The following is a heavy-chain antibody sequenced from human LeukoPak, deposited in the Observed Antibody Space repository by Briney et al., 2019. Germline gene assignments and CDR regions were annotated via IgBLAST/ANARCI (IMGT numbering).Heavy chain of an antibody. J-gene: IGHJ6*02. CDR2: INTNTGNP. D-gene: IGHD3-10*01. CDR1: GYTFTSYY. V-gene: IGHV7-4-1*02. Sequence: ASVKVSCKASGYTFTSYYMHWVRQAPGQGLEWMGWINTNTGNPTYAQGFTGRFVFSLDTSVSTAYLQISSLKAEDTAVYYCARVMGTYYYYGMDVWGQGTTVTVSS. CDR3: ARVMGTYYYYGMDV.